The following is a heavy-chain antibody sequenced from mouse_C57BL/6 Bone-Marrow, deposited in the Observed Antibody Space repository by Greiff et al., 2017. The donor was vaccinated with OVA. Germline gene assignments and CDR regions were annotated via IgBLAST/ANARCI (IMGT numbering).Heavy chain of an antibody. V-gene: IGHV7-3*01. J-gene: IGHJ2*01. Sequence: EVHLVASGGGLVQPGGSLSLSCAASGFTFTDYYMSWVRQPPGKALEWLGFIRNKANGYTTEYSASVQGRFTISRDNSHSILDLQRNALRAEDSATYYCARFDGYYPDYWGQGTTLTVSS. CDR1: GFTFTDYY. CDR2: IRNKANGYTT. CDR3: ARFDGYYPDY. D-gene: IGHD2-3*01.